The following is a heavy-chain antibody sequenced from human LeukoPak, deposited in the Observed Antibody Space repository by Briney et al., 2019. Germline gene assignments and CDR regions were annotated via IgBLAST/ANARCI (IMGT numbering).Heavy chain of an antibody. CDR3: AREAPPLLWSNYGMDV. J-gene: IGHJ6*02. V-gene: IGHV1-8*01. CDR2: MNPNSGNT. CDR1: GYTFTSYD. D-gene: IGHD3-10*01. Sequence: GASVKVSCKASGYTFTSYDINWVRQATGQGLEWMGWMNPNSGNTGYAQKFQGRVTMTRNTSISTAYMELSSLRSEDTAVYYCAREAPPLLWSNYGMDVWGQGTTVTVSS.